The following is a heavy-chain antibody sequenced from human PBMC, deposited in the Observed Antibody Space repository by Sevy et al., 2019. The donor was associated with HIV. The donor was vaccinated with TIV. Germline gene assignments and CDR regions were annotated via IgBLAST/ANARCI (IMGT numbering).Heavy chain of an antibody. J-gene: IGHJ6*02. CDR3: ARARYYDSSGSYYYGMDV. CDR1: GGSISSYY. Sequence: SETLSLTCTVSGGSISSYYWSWIRHPPGKGLEWIGYIYYSGSTNYNPSLKSRVTISVDTSKNQFSLKLSSVTAADTAVYYCARARYYDSSGSYYYGMDVWGQGTTVTVSS. V-gene: IGHV4-59*01. D-gene: IGHD3-22*01. CDR2: IYYSGST.